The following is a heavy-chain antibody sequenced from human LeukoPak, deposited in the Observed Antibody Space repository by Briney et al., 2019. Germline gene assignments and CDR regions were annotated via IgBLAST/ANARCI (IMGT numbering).Heavy chain of an antibody. V-gene: IGHV3-53*01. Sequence: GGSLRLSCAASGFTVSSHYISWVRQAPGKGLEWVSLIYGGGSTYYADSVKGRFTISRDNSKNTLYLQMNSLRAEDTAVYYWARGMGSSWYYFDYWGQGTLVTVSS. J-gene: IGHJ4*02. CDR1: GFTVSSHY. CDR3: ARGMGSSWYYFDY. CDR2: IYGGGST. D-gene: IGHD6-13*01.